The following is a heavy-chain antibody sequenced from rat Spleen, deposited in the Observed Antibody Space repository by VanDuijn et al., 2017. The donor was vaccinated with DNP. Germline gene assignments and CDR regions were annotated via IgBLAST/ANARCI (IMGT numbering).Heavy chain of an antibody. CDR3: TGVDSYPGLPFEY. V-gene: IGHV2-15*01. CDR1: GFSLTANG. CDR2: IWSGGGT. J-gene: IGHJ2*01. Sequence: QVQLKESGPGLVQPSQTLSLTCSVSGFSLTANGVGWVRQSPGKGLEWVGTIWSGGGTFYNSALKSRLRISRDTSKSQVFLTMNSLQTEDTAFYLCTGVDSYPGLPFEYWGQGVMVTVSS. D-gene: IGHD1-4*01.